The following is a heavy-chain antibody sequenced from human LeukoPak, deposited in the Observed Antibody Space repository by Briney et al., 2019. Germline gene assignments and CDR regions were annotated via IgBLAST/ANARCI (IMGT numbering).Heavy chain of an antibody. Sequence: PSETLSLTCTVSGGSISSYYWSWIRQPAGKGLEWIGRIYTSGSTYYNPSLKSRVTLFVDTPKNQFSLKVSSVTAADTAVYYCARNSDYYDSGSHRAHSRYYYMDVWGRGTSVTISS. D-gene: IGHD3-10*01. CDR1: GGSISSYY. V-gene: IGHV4-4*07. J-gene: IGHJ6*03. CDR2: IYTSGST. CDR3: ARNSDYYDSGSHRAHSRYYYMDV.